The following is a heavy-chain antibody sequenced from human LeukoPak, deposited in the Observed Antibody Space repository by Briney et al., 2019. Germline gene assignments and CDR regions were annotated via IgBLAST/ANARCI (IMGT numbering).Heavy chain of an antibody. D-gene: IGHD3-10*01. CDR1: GFTFSNYA. V-gene: IGHV3-30-3*01. CDR3: VKDRTGTYTLDY. Sequence: PGRSLRLSCAATGFTFSNYAIHGGRQAPGKGLGWVAFISDDGSRQHYADSVKGRFTISRDNSKNTLNLQMNSLRAEDTAVYYCVKDRTGTYTLDYWGQGTLVTVSS. CDR2: ISDDGSRQ. J-gene: IGHJ4*02.